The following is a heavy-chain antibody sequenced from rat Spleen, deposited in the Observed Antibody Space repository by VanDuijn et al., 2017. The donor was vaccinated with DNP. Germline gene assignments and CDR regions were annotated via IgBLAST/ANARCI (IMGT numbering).Heavy chain of an antibody. V-gene: IGHV5-31*01. CDR2: LTSSGGNT. CDR1: GFTFNNYW. Sequence: EVQLVESGGDLVQPGRSLKLSCVASGFTFNNYWMTWIRQVPGKGLDWVASLTSSGGNTYYRDSVKGRFTISRDNAKNTQYLQMDSLRSEDTATYYCATHPYTTGITSYWYFDFWGPGTMVTVSS. CDR3: ATHPYTTGITSYWYFDF. D-gene: IGHD1-9*01. J-gene: IGHJ1*01.